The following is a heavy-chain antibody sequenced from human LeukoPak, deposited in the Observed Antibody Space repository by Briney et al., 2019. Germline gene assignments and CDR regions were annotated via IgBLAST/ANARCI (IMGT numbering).Heavy chain of an antibody. CDR3: AKEGPEGYYYYYYMDV. D-gene: IGHD1-14*01. Sequence: GGSLRLSCAASGFTFSSYGMHWVRQAPGKGLERVAFIRYDGSNKYYADSVKGRFTISRDNSKNTLYLQMNSLRAEDTAVYYCAKEGPEGYYYYYYMDVWGKGTTVTISS. CDR1: GFTFSSYG. V-gene: IGHV3-30*02. J-gene: IGHJ6*03. CDR2: IRYDGSNK.